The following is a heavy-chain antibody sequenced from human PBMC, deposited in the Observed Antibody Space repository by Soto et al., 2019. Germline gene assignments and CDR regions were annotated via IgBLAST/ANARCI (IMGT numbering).Heavy chain of an antibody. V-gene: IGHV3-30-3*01. CDR2: ISYDGSNK. Sequence: QVQLVESGGGVVQPGRSLRLSCAASGFTFSSYAMHWVRQAPGKGLEWVAVISYDGSNKYYADSVKRRFTISRDNSKNTRYLELNSLRAEDTAVYYCASGGKLELGDEYWGQGTLVTVS. CDR3: ASGGKLELGDEY. D-gene: IGHD1-7*01. J-gene: IGHJ4*02. CDR1: GFTFSSYA.